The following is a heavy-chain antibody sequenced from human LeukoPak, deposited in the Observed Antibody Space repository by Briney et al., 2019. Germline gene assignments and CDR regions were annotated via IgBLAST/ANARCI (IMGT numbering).Heavy chain of an antibody. J-gene: IGHJ4*02. V-gene: IGHV4-39*01. D-gene: IGHD4-23*01. Sequence: SETLSLTCTVSGCSISSSRYYWGWIPQPPGKALVWTGSIYYSGSTYYNPSLKSRATISADTSKNQFSLKLSSVTAADTAVYYCEILGLCYGGPQGYWGQGTLVTVSS. CDR3: EILGLCYGGPQGY. CDR1: GCSISSSRYY. CDR2: IYYSGST.